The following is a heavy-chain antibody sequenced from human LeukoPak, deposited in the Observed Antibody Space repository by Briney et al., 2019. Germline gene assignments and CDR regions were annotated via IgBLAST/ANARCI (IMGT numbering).Heavy chain of an antibody. D-gene: IGHD2-15*01. CDR2: ISYDGSNK. CDR1: GFTFSSYG. Sequence: GGSLRLSCAASGFTFSSYGMHWVRQAPGKGLEWVAVISYDGSNKYYADSVKGRFTISRDNSKNTLYLQMNSLRAEDTAVYYCAKDDYCSGGSCYWGADYWGQGTLVTVSS. V-gene: IGHV3-30*18. CDR3: AKDDYCSGGSCYWGADY. J-gene: IGHJ4*02.